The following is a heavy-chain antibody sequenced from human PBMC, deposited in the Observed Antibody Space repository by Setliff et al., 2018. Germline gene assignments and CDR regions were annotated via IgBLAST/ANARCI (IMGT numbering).Heavy chain of an antibody. D-gene: IGHD6-6*01. CDR3: ARGHPNSSRSSLVY. CDR1: GGSFTPYY. V-gene: IGHV4-59*01. CDR2: VYYSGTA. J-gene: IGHJ4*02. Sequence: PSETLSLTCTVSGGSFTPYYWSWIRQPPGKGLEWIGYVYYSGTAYYNPSLKSRVTVIVDTSKNQFSLRLSSVTAADTAVYYCARGHPNSSRSSLVYWGQGTLVTVSS.